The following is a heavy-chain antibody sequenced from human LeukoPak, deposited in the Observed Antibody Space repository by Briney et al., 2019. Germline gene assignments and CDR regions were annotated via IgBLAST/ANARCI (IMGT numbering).Heavy chain of an antibody. CDR2: IYTSGST. Sequence: SETLSLTCTVSGGSISSYYWSWIPQPAGKGLEWIGRIYTSGSTNYNPSLKSRVTISVDKSKNQFSLKLSSVTAADTAVYYCARAGSIAAAADWGQGTLVTVSS. D-gene: IGHD6-13*01. V-gene: IGHV4-4*07. CDR1: GGSISSYY. J-gene: IGHJ4*02. CDR3: ARAGSIAAAAD.